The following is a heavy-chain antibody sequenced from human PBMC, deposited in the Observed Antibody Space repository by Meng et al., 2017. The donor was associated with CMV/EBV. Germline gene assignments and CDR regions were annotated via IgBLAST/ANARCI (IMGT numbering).Heavy chain of an antibody. J-gene: IGHJ4*02. CDR1: GFTFDDYA. D-gene: IGHD2/OR15-2a*01. CDR2: ISWDGGST. CDR3: ARSSREGSPYYALFDY. V-gene: IGHV3-43D*03. Sequence: GGSLRLSCAASGFTFDDYAMHWVRQAPGKGLEWVSLISWDGGSTYYADSVKGRFTISRDNSKNSLYLQMNSLRAEDTALYYCARSSREGSPYYALFDYWGQGTLVTVSS.